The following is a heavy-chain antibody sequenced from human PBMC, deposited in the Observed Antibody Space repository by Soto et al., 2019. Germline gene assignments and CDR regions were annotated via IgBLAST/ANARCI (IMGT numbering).Heavy chain of an antibody. CDR2: VYHSGSA. J-gene: IGHJ4*02. Sequence: SETLYLTCTVSGGSISNYFWSWIRQPPGKGLEWIGYVYHSGSATYNPSLKSRATILVDMSKNQFSLRLGSVTAADTAVYYCARQVGITVTLDSWGQGTLVTVSS. V-gene: IGHV4-59*08. D-gene: IGHD4-17*01. CDR3: ARQVGITVTLDS. CDR1: GGSISNYF.